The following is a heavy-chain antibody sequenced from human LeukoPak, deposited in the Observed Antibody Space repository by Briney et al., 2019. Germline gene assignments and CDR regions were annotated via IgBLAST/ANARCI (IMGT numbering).Heavy chain of an antibody. CDR1: GFTFDDYG. D-gene: IGHD3-10*01. CDR3: ARVSGSFYYYYMDV. V-gene: IGHV3-20*04. J-gene: IGHJ6*03. Sequence: TGGSLRLSCAASGFTFDDYGMSWVRQAPGKGLEWVSGINWNGGSTGYADSVKGRFTISRDDAKNSLYLQMNSLRAEDTALYYCARVSGSFYYYYMDVWGKGTTVTVSS. CDR2: INWNGGST.